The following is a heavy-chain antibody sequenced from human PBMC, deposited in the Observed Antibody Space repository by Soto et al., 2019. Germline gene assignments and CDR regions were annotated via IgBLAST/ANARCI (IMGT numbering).Heavy chain of an antibody. CDR2: IIPIFGTA. CDR1: GCTFSIYA. J-gene: IGHJ6*02. D-gene: IGHD2-2*02. Sequence: SVKVSCKASGCTFSIYAISWVRQAPGHGLEWMGGIIPIFGTANYAQKFPGRVTITADESKSTASIELRSLRSEDTAVYYCARGRGAENTFDYYFGMDVWGQGTTVTVSS. CDR3: ARGRGAENTFDYYFGMDV. V-gene: IGHV1-69*13.